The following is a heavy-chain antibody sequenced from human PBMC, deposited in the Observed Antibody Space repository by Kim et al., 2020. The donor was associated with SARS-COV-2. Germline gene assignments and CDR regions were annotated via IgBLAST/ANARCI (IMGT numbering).Heavy chain of an antibody. CDR1: GFTFSSYA. V-gene: IGHV3-23*01. D-gene: IGHD3-22*01. CDR3: AKEEYYYDSSGYYAGQNAFDI. CDR2: ISGSGGST. J-gene: IGHJ3*02. Sequence: GGSLRLSCAASGFTFSSYAMSWVRQAPGKGLEWVSAISGSGGSTYYADSVKGRFTISRDNSKNTLYLQMNSLRAEDTAVYYCAKEEYYYDSSGYYAGQNAFDIWGQGTMVTVSS.